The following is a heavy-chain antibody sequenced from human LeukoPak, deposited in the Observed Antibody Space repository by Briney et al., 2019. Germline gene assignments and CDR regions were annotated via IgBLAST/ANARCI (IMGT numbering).Heavy chain of an antibody. Sequence: VGPLRCSCAASGLTCNIYAMHWVGQAPVKEMEWVAVISYDGSKTYYADSVKGRFTISRDNSKNTLYLQMNSLRAEDTALYYCARTMYITGSSDFDYWGQGTLVTVSS. CDR3: ARTMYITGSSDFDY. CDR2: ISYDGSKT. D-gene: IGHD1-26*01. CDR1: GLTCNIYA. J-gene: IGHJ4*02. V-gene: IGHV3-30-3*01.